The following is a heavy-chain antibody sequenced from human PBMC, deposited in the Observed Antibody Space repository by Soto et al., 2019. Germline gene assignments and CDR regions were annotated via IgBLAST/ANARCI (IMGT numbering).Heavy chain of an antibody. Sequence: PSETLSLTCTVSGGSIFSSSWWIWVRQPPGKGLEWIGEIYHSGSKNYDPSLKSRVTITVDKSKNQFSLKLTSVTAADTSIYYCARERYGSGSYMFRYDRFDPWGQGTQVT. V-gene: IGHV4-4*02. D-gene: IGHD3-10*01. CDR1: GGSIFSSSW. CDR3: ARERYGSGSYMFRYDRFDP. J-gene: IGHJ5*02. CDR2: IYHSGSK.